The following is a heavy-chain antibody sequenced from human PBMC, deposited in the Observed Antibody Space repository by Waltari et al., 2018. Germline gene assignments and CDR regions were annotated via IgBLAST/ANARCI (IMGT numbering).Heavy chain of an antibody. CDR3: ASTYYYGSGSYWDFDY. CDR2: IYTSGST. V-gene: IGHV4-4*07. CDR1: GGSISSYY. D-gene: IGHD3-10*01. Sequence: QVQLQESGPGLVKPSETLSLTCTVSGGSISSYYWSWIRQPAGKGLEWIGRIYTSGSTNYNPSLKSRVTMSVDTSKNQFSLKLSSVTAADTAVYYCASTYYYGSGSYWDFDYWGQGTLVTVSS. J-gene: IGHJ4*02.